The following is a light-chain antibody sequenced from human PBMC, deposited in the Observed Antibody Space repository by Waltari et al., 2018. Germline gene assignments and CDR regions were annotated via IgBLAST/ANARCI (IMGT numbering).Light chain of an antibody. CDR2: DAS. CDR1: QSVSSY. J-gene: IGKJ4*01. V-gene: IGKV3-11*01. CDR3: QQRSNWPLT. Sequence: DIVLTQSPATLSLSPGDRATLSCRASQSVSSYLGWYQQKPGQAPRLLIYDASNRATGIPARFSGSGSGTDFTLTIVSLEPEDFAVYYCQQRSNWPLTFGGGTKVEIK.